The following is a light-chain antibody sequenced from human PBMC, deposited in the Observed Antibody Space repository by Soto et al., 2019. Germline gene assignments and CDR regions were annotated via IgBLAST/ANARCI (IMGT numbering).Light chain of an antibody. CDR3: QQSYSTPWT. V-gene: IGKV1-39*01. CDR2: AAS. Sequence: IQMTQSPSSLSASVGDRVTITCRASQSIHIYLNWYQQKPGKAPNLLIYAASSLNSGVPFRFSGSGSGTDCTLTISSLQPEDFATYYCQQSYSTPWTFGQGTKVQIK. CDR1: QSIHIY. J-gene: IGKJ1*01.